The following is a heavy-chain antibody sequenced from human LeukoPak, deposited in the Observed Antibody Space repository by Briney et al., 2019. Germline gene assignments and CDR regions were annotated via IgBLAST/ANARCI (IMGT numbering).Heavy chain of an antibody. CDR1: GYTFTGYY. CDR3: ASWPELYDSSGMKHT. J-gene: IGHJ4*02. D-gene: IGHD3-22*01. Sequence: ASVKVSCKTSGYTFTGYYIHWVRQAPGQGLEWMGRISPYSGGTKYTQKFQGRVTMTRDTSISTAYMELSSLRSEDTAVYYCASWPELYDSSGMKHTWGQGTLVTVSS. CDR2: ISPYSGGT. V-gene: IGHV1-2*06.